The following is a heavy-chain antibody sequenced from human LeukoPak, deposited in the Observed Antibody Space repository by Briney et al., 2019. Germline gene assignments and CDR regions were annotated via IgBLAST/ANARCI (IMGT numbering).Heavy chain of an antibody. D-gene: IGHD2-15*01. Sequence: SVKVSCKASGGTFSSYAISWVRQAPGQGLEWMGGIIPIFGTANYAQKFQGRVTITADKSTSTAYMELSSLRSEDTAVYYYARRDIRGGYCSGGSCYGLDYWGQGTLVTVSS. V-gene: IGHV1-69*06. J-gene: IGHJ4*02. CDR1: GGTFSSYA. CDR2: IIPIFGTA. CDR3: ARRDIRGGYCSGGSCYGLDY.